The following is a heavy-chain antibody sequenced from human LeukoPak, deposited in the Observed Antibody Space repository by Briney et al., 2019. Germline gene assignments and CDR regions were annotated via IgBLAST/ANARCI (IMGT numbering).Heavy chain of an antibody. V-gene: IGHV1-2*02. Sequence: RASVKVSCKASGYTFTGYYMHWVRQAPGQGLEWMGWINPNSGGTNYAQKFQGRVTMTRDMSMSTGYMELSRLSSDDTAVYYCVRKWNDAFDIWGLGTLVTVSS. CDR3: VRKWNDAFDI. CDR1: GYTFTGYY. CDR2: INPNSGGT. J-gene: IGHJ3*02. D-gene: IGHD1-1*01.